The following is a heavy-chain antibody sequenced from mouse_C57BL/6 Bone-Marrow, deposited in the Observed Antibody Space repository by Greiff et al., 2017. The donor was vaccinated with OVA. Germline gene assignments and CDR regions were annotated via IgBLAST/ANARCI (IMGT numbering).Heavy chain of an antibody. CDR3: ARGDYDEGGYAMDY. D-gene: IGHD2-4*01. Sequence: VQLVESGPELVKPGASVKISCKASGYAFSSSWMNWVKQRPGKGLEWIGRIYPGDGDTNYNGKFKGKATLTADKSSSTAYMQLSSLTSEDSAVYFCARGDYDEGGYAMDYWGQGTSVTVSS. V-gene: IGHV1-82*01. J-gene: IGHJ4*01. CDR1: GYAFSSSW. CDR2: IYPGDGDT.